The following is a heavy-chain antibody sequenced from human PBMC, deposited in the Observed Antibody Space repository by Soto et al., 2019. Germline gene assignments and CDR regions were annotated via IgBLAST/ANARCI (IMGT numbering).Heavy chain of an antibody. J-gene: IGHJ4*02. CDR3: ASAQMSPGYSGYDLFDY. CDR1: GYSFTSYW. Sequence: GESLKISCKGSGYSFTSYWIGWVRQMPGKGLEWMGIIYPGDSDTRYSPTFQGQVTISADKSISTAYLQWSSLKASDTAMYYCASAQMSPGYSGYDLFDYWGQGTLVTVSS. D-gene: IGHD5-12*01. V-gene: IGHV5-51*01. CDR2: IYPGDSDT.